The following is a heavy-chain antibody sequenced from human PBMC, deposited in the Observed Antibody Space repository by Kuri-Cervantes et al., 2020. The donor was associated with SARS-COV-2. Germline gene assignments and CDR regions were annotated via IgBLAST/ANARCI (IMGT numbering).Heavy chain of an antibody. CDR2: IYTSGST. CDR3: ARDPRVLTRNYQPEAFDI. D-gene: IGHD1-7*01. CDR1: GGSISSYY. J-gene: IGHJ3*02. V-gene: IGHV4-4*07. Sequence: GSLRLSCTVSGGSISSYYWSWIRQPAGKGLEWIGRIYTSGSTNYNPSLKSRVTMSVDTSKNQFSLKLSSVTAADTAVYYCARDPRVLTRNYQPEAFDIWGQGTMVTVSS.